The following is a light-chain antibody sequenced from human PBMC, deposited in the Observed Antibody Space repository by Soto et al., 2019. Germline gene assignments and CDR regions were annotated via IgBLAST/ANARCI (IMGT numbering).Light chain of an antibody. CDR1: QSVSNK. J-gene: IGKJ1*01. CDR3: QQYNNWPPWT. CDR2: AAS. V-gene: IGKV3-15*01. Sequence: EIVMTQSPATLSVSPGERATLSCRASQSVSNKLVWYQQKPGQAPRLLIYAASTRATGIPARFSGSGSETEFTLTISSLQSEDLAVYYCQQYNNWPPWTFGQGTKVDI.